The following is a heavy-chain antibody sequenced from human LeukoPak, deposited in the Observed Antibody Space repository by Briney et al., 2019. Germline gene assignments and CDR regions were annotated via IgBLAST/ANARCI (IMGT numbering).Heavy chain of an antibody. D-gene: IGHD6-19*01. CDR3: ARDRTVAGFDY. Sequence: GGSLRLSCAASGFTFDDYGMSWVRQAPGKGLEWVSSISSSSYIYYADSVKGRFTISRDNAKNSLYLQINSLRAEDTAVYYCARDRTVAGFDYWGQGTLVTVSS. J-gene: IGHJ4*02. CDR2: ISSSSYI. V-gene: IGHV3-21*01. CDR1: GFTFDDYG.